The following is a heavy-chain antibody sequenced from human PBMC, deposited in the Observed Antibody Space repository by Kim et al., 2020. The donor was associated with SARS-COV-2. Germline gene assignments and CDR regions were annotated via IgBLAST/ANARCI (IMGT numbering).Heavy chain of an antibody. J-gene: IGHJ3*02. CDR3: ARDGGRI. CDR2: GGST. D-gene: IGHD3-16*01. V-gene: IGHV4-59*01. Sequence: GGSTSYNPSLTSRGTISVDTSKNQFSLKLSSVTAADTAVYYCARDGGRIWGQVTMVTVSS.